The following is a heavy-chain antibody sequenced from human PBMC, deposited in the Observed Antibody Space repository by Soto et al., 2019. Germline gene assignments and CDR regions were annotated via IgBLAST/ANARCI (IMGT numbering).Heavy chain of an antibody. V-gene: IGHV4-59*01. D-gene: IGHD2-2*01. J-gene: IGHJ5*02. Sequence: PSETLSLTCTVSGGSISSYYWSWIRQPPGKGLEWIGYIFHSGSTNYNPSLKSRITISVETSKNQFSLKLSSVTAADTAVYYCARLGYCISTSCYDWFDPWGQGTLVTVSS. CDR1: GGSISSYY. CDR3: ARLGYCISTSCYDWFDP. CDR2: IFHSGST.